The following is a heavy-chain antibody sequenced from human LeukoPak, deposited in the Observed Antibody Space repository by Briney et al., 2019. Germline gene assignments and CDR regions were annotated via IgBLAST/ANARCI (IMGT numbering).Heavy chain of an antibody. CDR2: ISTYNGNR. D-gene: IGHD2-8*01. CDR3: TRTVLYCHNGFCYDY. V-gene: IGHV1-18*01. CDR1: VYTFTNYV. Sequence: AGVNVSFKASVYTFTNYVISWVRQAPGQGLEWMGWISTYNGNRNYAQKLHGRGTVTTDTHTSTAYMELRRMRSDDTAVYYCTRTVLYCHNGFCYDYWGQGNLVTVSS. J-gene: IGHJ4*02.